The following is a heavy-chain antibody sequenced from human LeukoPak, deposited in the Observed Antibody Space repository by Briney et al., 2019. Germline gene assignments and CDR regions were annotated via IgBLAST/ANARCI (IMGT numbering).Heavy chain of an antibody. CDR2: ISSNGGST. V-gene: IGHV3-64D*06. Sequence: GGSLRLSCSASGFTFSSYAMHWVRQAPGKGLEYVSAISSNGGSTYYADSVEGRFTISRDNSKNTLCLQMSSLRAEDTAVYYCVKGAMVRPPPFDYWGQGTLVTVSS. J-gene: IGHJ4*02. D-gene: IGHD3-10*01. CDR3: VKGAMVRPPPFDY. CDR1: GFTFSSYA.